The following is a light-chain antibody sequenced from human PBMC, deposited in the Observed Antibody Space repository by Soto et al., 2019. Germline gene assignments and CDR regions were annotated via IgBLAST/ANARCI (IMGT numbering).Light chain of an antibody. CDR1: QDIGSW. Sequence: DIQMTQSPSSVSASVGDRVTITCRASQDIGSWLAWYQQKPGKAPDLLIYGASSLQSGVPSRFYGNGSETDFTLTISSLQPEDFATYYCQQGGSFPITFDQGTRLEIK. J-gene: IGKJ5*01. CDR3: QQGGSFPIT. CDR2: GAS. V-gene: IGKV1-12*01.